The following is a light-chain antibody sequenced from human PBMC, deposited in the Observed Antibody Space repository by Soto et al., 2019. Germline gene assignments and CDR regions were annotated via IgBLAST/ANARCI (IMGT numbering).Light chain of an antibody. Sequence: EIVLTQSPATLSLSPGERATLSCRASQSVSSYLAWYQQKPGQAPRLLIYDASNRATGIPARFSGSGSGTDLTLTISRLESEDFAVYYCQQYGVSPWKFGPRNKVDIK. CDR2: DAS. CDR1: QSVSSY. CDR3: QQYGVSPWK. V-gene: IGKV3-11*01. J-gene: IGKJ1*01.